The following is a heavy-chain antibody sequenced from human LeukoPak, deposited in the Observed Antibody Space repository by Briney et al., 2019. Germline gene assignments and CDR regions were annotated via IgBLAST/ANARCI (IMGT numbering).Heavy chain of an antibody. D-gene: IGHD1-26*01. J-gene: IGHJ4*02. CDR2: INRNSGGT. CDR1: GYTFTGYY. Sequence: ASVKVSCKASGYTFTGYYMRWVRQAPGQGLEWMGWINRNSGGTYYAQKFQGRVTMTRDTSISTAYMELSRLRSDDTAVYYCARENPVGATYCWGQGTLVTVSS. V-gene: IGHV1-2*02. CDR3: ARENPVGATYC.